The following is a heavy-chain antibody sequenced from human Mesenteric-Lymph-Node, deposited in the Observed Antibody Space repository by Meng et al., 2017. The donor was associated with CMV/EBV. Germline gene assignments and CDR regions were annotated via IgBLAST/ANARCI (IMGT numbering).Heavy chain of an antibody. CDR3: ARGPTRDYYGSGYYFDY. D-gene: IGHD3-10*01. CDR2: ISYDGSNK. Sequence: GESLKISCAASGFTFSSYAMHWVRQAPGKGLEWVAVISYDGSNKYYADSVKGRFTISRDNAKNSLYLQMNNLRAEDTAVYYCARGPTRDYYGSGYYFDYWGQGTLVTVSS. J-gene: IGHJ4*02. CDR1: GFTFSSYA. V-gene: IGHV3-30*04.